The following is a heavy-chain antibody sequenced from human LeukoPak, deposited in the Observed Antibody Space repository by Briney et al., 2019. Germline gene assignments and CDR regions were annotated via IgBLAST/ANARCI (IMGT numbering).Heavy chain of an antibody. V-gene: IGHV1-3*01. D-gene: IGHD2-21*01. CDR1: GYTFSRYV. CDR3: VRDDCGDTCYPGGY. Sequence: GASVKVSCKASGYTFSRYVVHWVRQAPGQGPEWKGWINAGNGGTKYSQNFQGRVTITWDRSANTAYMELSSLTSEDTALCYCVRDDCGDTCYPGGYWGQGTLVAVSS. J-gene: IGHJ4*02. CDR2: INAGNGGT.